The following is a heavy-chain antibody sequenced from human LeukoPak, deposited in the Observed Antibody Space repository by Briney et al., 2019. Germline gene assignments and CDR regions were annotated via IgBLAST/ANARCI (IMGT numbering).Heavy chain of an antibody. V-gene: IGHV4-4*02. CDR2: IYHTGTT. J-gene: IGHJ4*02. Sequence: PSETLSLTCAVSGGSIMTTHWWSWVRQPPGKGLEWIGEIYHTGTTNYNPSLKSRLTISVDTSTNQFSLKLSSVTAADTATYYCAAWGVDYGGNFDYSDYWGQGTLVTVSS. CDR3: AAWGVDYGGNFDYSDY. CDR1: GGSIMTTHW. D-gene: IGHD4-23*01.